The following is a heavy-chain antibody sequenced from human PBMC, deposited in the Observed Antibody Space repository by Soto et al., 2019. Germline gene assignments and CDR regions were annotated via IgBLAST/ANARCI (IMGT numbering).Heavy chain of an antibody. Sequence: GGSLRLSCSASGFTFSSYAMHWVRQAPGKGLEYVSAISSNGGSTYYADSVKGRFTISRDNSKNTLYLQMSSLRAEDTAVYYCVKEGVCSGGSCYFDYWGQGTLVTVSS. CDR1: GFTFSSYA. CDR2: ISSNGGST. D-gene: IGHD2-15*01. J-gene: IGHJ4*02. CDR3: VKEGVCSGGSCYFDY. V-gene: IGHV3-64D*08.